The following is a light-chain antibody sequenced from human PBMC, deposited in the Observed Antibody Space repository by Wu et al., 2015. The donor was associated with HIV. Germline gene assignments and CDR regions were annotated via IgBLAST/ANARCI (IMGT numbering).Light chain of an antibody. J-gene: IGKJ1*01. CDR3: QQYNNYPWT. V-gene: IGKV1-5*03. CDR2: QSS. CDR1: DTISTL. Sequence: DILMTQSPSTLSASVGDKITITCRATDTISTLLAWYQQKPGKAPKLLIYQSSSLENGIPSRFSGSGSGTEFILTINGLQPDDFATYYCQQYNNYPWTFGQGTKVDMK.